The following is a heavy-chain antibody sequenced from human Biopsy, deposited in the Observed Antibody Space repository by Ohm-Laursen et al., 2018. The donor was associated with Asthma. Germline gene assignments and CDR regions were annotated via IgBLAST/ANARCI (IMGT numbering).Heavy chain of an antibody. Sequence: SDNLSLTCTVSYGSITSGGYYWTWIRQHPGKGLEWIGFIYYSGSTYYNPSLKSRVSISIDTSKNQFSLKLSSVTAADTAVYYCARAQDYYDSRGYYRSFDYWGQGTLVTVSS. CDR3: ARAQDYYDSRGYYRSFDY. D-gene: IGHD3-22*01. V-gene: IGHV4-31*03. CDR1: YGSITSGGYY. CDR2: IYYSGST. J-gene: IGHJ4*02.